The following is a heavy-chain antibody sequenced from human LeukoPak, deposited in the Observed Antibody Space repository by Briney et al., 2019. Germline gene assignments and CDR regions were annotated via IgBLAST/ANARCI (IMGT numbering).Heavy chain of an antibody. CDR2: ISSSSTTI. J-gene: IGHJ4*02. Sequence: GGSLRLSCAASGFTFSSYSMNWVRQAPGKGLEWISYISSSSTTIHYADSVKGRFTISRDNAKNSLYLQMHSLRDDDTAVYYCARDLREQVIAYWGQGNLVTVSS. D-gene: IGHD1/OR15-1a*01. V-gene: IGHV3-48*02. CDR1: GFTFSSYS. CDR3: ARDLREQVIAY.